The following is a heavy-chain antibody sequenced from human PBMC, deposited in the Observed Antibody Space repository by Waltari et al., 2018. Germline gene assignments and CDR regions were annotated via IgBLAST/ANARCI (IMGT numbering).Heavy chain of an antibody. D-gene: IGHD3-22*01. V-gene: IGHV1-18*01. J-gene: IGHJ4*02. Sequence: QVQMVQSGDEVRKPGASVRVSCQTSGYSFYTYGISWMRQAPGQGLEWMGWISTYTQSATYAEKFQGRLTMTTEASTATVYMDLRSLKSDDTAVYFCARVFDSSQYYYGSDYWGQGTLVTVSS. CDR3: ARVFDSSQYYYGSDY. CDR2: ISTYTQSA. CDR1: GYSFYTYG.